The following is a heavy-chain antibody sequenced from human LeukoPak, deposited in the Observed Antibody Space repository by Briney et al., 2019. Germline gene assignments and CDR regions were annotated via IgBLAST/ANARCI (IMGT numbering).Heavy chain of an antibody. D-gene: IGHD2-15*01. J-gene: IGHJ4*02. V-gene: IGHV4-30-4*08. Sequence: SETLSLTCTVSGGSISSGDYYWSWIRQPPGKGLEWIGYIYYSGSTYYNPSLKSRVTISVDTSKNQFSLKLSPVTAADTAVYYCARDLPDCSGGSCAGHYWGQGTLVTVSS. CDR3: ARDLPDCSGGSCAGHY. CDR1: GGSISSGDYY. CDR2: IYYSGST.